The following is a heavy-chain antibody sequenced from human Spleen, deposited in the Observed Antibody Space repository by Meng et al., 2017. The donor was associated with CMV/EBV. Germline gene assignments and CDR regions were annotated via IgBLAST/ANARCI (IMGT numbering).Heavy chain of an antibody. J-gene: IGHJ4*02. CDR2: IYYTGRT. CDR3: ARALRGYCSGGSCYTYYFDY. CDR1: GGSISSSDSY. Sequence: SETLSLTCTVSGGSISSSDSYWGWIRQPPGKGLEWIGSIYYTGRTYYNPSLKSRVTISVDTSKNQFSLKLSSVTAADTALYYCARALRGYCSGGSCYTYYFDYWGQGTLVTVSS. D-gene: IGHD2-15*01. V-gene: IGHV4-39*07.